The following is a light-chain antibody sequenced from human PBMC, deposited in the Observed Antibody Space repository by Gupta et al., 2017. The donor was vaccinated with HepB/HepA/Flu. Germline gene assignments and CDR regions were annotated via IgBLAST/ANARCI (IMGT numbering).Light chain of an antibody. J-gene: IGLJ1*01. CDR3: NSRDSSGSHYV. V-gene: IGLV3-19*01. Sequence: SSELTQDSAVSLALGQTVRITCQGDSLRSYYASWYQQKPGEAPVLVIYGKNSRPSGIPDRFSGSSSGNTASLTITGAQAEDEADYYCNSRDSSGSHYVFGTGTKVTVL. CDR2: GKN. CDR1: SLRSYY.